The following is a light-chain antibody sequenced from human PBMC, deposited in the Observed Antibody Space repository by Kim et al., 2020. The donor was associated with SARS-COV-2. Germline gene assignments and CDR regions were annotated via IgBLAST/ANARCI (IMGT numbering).Light chain of an antibody. CDR2: DVS. Sequence: QSALTQPASVSGSPGQSITISCTGSNNDVFIYNSVSWYQKHPGKAPKVMIYDVSNRPSGISDRFSGSKSGNTASLTISGIQAEDEADYYCSSYTSSSVIFGGGTQLTVL. CDR3: SSYTSSSVI. J-gene: IGLJ2*01. CDR1: NNDVFIYNS. V-gene: IGLV2-14*03.